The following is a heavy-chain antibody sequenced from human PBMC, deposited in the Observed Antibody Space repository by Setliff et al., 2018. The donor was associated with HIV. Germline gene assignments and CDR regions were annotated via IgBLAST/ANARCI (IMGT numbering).Heavy chain of an antibody. CDR2: IFGSGVT. Sequence: TSETLSLTCAVSGGAIINYDWTWVRQPAGKGLEWIGRIFGSGVTNYNTSLESRVTMSPDTSRNHLSLRLRSVTAADSAVYYCARDNHGFPVDWGRGTLVTVSS. CDR1: GGAIINYD. V-gene: IGHV4-4*07. J-gene: IGHJ4*02. CDR3: ARDNHGFPVD. D-gene: IGHD5-12*01.